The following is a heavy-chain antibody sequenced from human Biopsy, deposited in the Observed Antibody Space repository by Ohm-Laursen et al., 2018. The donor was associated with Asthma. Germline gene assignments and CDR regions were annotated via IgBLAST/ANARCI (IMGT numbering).Heavy chain of an antibody. Sequence: ASVKVSCKASGDSFSNYAISWVRQAPGQGLEWMGGIIPIFGTANYAQKFQGRVTITADESTSTAYMELSSLSPEDTAVYYCARGYSGSDRIVYYYSGLEVWGQGTTVTVSS. J-gene: IGHJ6*02. V-gene: IGHV1-69*13. D-gene: IGHD5-12*01. CDR1: GDSFSNYA. CDR2: IIPIFGTA. CDR3: ARGYSGSDRIVYYYSGLEV.